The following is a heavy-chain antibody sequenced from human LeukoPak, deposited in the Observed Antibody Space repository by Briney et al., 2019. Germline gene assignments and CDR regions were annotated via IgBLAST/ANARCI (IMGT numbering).Heavy chain of an antibody. D-gene: IGHD4-17*01. J-gene: IGHJ1*01. CDR3: ARAPSDYGDYLYFQH. CDR2: IYYSGST. Sequence: SETLSLTCTVSGGSISSYYWSWIRQPPGKGLEWIGYIYYSGSTNYNPSLKRRVTISVDTSKNQFSLKLSSVTAADTAVYYCARAPSDYGDYLYFQHWGQGTLVTVSS. CDR1: GGSISSYY. V-gene: IGHV4-59*01.